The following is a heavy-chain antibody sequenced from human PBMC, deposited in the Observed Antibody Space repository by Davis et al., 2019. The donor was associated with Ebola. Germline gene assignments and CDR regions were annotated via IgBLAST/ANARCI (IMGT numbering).Heavy chain of an antibody. Sequence: AASVKVSCKAFAYPFTDYFLHWVRQAPGQGLEWMGRINPNTGRTTYAQKFRDRVTVTRDTSTTTVYMDLSSLRSEDTALYYCTTPGGQDSGYDVFDIWGQGTMVTVSS. CDR2: INPNTGRT. D-gene: IGHD5-12*01. J-gene: IGHJ3*02. CDR1: AYPFTDYF. V-gene: IGHV1-2*06. CDR3: TTPGGQDSGYDVFDI.